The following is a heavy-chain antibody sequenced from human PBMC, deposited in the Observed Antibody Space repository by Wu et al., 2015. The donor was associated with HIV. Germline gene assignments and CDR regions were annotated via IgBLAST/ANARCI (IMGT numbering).Heavy chain of an antibody. V-gene: IGHV1-2*02. CDR2: INPNSGGT. J-gene: IGHJ4*02. CDR3: ARDIRLGITGTGSGADY. CDR1: GYTFTGYY. D-gene: IGHD1-20*01. Sequence: QVQLVQSGAEVKKPGASVKVSCKASGYTFTGYYMHWVRQAPGQGLEWMGWINPNSGGTNYAQKFQGRVTMTRDTSISTAYMELSRLRSDDTAVYYCARDIRLGITGTGSGADYWGQGTLVTVSS.